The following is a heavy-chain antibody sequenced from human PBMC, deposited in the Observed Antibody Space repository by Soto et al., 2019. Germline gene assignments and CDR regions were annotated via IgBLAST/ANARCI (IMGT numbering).Heavy chain of an antibody. CDR2: IYYTGDT. V-gene: IGHV4-4*07. Sequence: QVQLQESGPGLVKSSETLSLTCTVSGGSIGLYYWHWIRQPAGKGLEWIGRIYYTGDTRYNPSLRGRVTMAVDTSTNQLSLKLTSVSAADPAVYYCARDRDYGAGSTLGWDYWGRGTLVSVSS. CDR1: GGSIGLYY. CDR3: ARDRDYGAGSTLGWDY. D-gene: IGHD3-10*01. J-gene: IGHJ4*02.